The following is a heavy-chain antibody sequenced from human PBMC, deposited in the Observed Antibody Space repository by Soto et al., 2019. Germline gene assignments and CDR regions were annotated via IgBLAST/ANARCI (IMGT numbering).Heavy chain of an antibody. CDR2: ISDDGTNK. Sequence: QVHLVESGGGVVQPGRSLRLSCAASGFTFSTYAMHWVRQAPGKGLEWVATISDDGTNKYYADSVKGRFTISRDNSKYTLHLQMNSPRAEDTAVYYWPREGHGDWFDPWGQGTLVTVSS. CDR1: GFTFSTYA. D-gene: IGHD3-10*01. CDR3: PREGHGDWFDP. J-gene: IGHJ5*02. V-gene: IGHV3-30-3*01.